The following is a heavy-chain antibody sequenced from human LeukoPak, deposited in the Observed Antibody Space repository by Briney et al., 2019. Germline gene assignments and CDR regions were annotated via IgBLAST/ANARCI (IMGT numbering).Heavy chain of an antibody. CDR2: IIPIFRTA. J-gene: IGHJ4*02. CDR3: ARGLGSSSWYVPFDY. Sequence: SVTVSCKASVGTFSIYAISWVRQAPGQGLEWRGGIIPIFRTANHARKFQGRVTITADESTSTAYMELSSLRSEDTAVYYCARGLGSSSWYVPFDYWGQGTLVTVSS. D-gene: IGHD6-13*01. V-gene: IGHV1-69*13. CDR1: VGTFSIYA.